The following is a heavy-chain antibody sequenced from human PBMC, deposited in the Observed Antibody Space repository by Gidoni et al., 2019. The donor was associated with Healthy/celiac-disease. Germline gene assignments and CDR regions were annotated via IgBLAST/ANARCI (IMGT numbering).Heavy chain of an antibody. CDR3: AKGYSSSWPWFDP. D-gene: IGHD6-13*01. Sequence: QVQLVESGGGVVQPGRSLRLSCAASGFTFSSYGMHWVRQAPGKGLEWVAVISYDGSNKYYADSVKGRFTISRDNSKNTLYLQMNSLRAEDTAVYYCAKGYSSSWPWFDPWGQGTLVTVSS. CDR2: ISYDGSNK. J-gene: IGHJ5*02. V-gene: IGHV3-30*18. CDR1: GFTFSSYG.